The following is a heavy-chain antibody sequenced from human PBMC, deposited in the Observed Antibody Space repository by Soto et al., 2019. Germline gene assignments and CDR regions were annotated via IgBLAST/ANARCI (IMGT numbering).Heavy chain of an antibody. CDR1: GYTFTSYG. CDR2: ISAYNGNT. Sequence: ASLKVSCKASGYTFTSYGISWVRQAPGQGLEWMGWISAYNGNTNYAQKLQGRVTMTTDTSTSTAYMELRSLRSDDTAVYYCARDIDFWSGYSFRGADYGMDVWGQGTTVTVSS. D-gene: IGHD3-3*01. V-gene: IGHV1-18*01. J-gene: IGHJ6*02. CDR3: ARDIDFWSGYSFRGADYGMDV.